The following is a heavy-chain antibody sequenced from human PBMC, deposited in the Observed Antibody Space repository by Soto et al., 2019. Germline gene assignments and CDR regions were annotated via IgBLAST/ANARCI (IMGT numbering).Heavy chain of an antibody. CDR3: ARDKDRLQLGVNYYYILDV. D-gene: IGHD1-1*01. J-gene: IGHJ6*02. CDR1: GVTFSNSA. Sequence: QVQLEQSGAEVKKPGSSVKVSCKTSGVTFSNSAISWVRQAPGQGLEWMGGIMPIFRTPDYAQKFQDRVTITADESASTAYMELRGRRSDDTAVYYCARDKDRLQLGVNYYYILDVWGQGTTVTVSS. V-gene: IGHV1-69*12. CDR2: IMPIFRTP.